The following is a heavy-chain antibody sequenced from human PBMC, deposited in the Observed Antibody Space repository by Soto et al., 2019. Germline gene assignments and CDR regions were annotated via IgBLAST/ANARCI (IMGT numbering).Heavy chain of an antibody. D-gene: IGHD3-9*01. CDR1: GYTLTELS. CDR2: FDPEDGET. V-gene: IGHV1-24*01. J-gene: IGHJ4*02. CDR3: ATDGFGTLRYFDWLHDG. Sequence: EASVKVSCKVSGYTLTELSMHWVRQAPGKGLEWMGGFDPEDGETIYAQKFQGRVTMTEDTSTDTAYMELSSLRSEDTAVYYCATDGFGTLRYFDWLHDGWGQGTLVTVSS.